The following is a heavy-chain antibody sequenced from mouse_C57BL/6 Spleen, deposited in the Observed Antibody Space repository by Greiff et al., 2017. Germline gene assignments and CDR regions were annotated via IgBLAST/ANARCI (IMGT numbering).Heavy chain of an antibody. CDR1: GFSLTSYG. V-gene: IGHV2-2*01. J-gene: IGHJ4*01. D-gene: IGHD2-1*01. CDR2: IWSGGST. Sequence: VQLQESGPGLVQPSQSLSITCTVSGFSLTSYGVHWVRQSPGKGLEWLGVIWSGGSTDYNAAFISRLSISKDNSKSQVFFKMNSLQADDTAIYYCARKRGKYYGKEDAMDYWGQGTSVTVSS. CDR3: ARKRGKYYGKEDAMDY.